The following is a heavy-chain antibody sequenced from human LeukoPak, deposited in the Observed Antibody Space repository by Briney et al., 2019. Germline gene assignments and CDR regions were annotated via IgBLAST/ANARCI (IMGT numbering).Heavy chain of an antibody. CDR2: IYPGDSDT. J-gene: IGHJ4*02. CDR1: GYSFTSYW. D-gene: IGHD3-22*01. Sequence: GESLKISCEGSGYSFTSYWIGWVRQMPGKGLEWVAIIYPGDSDTIYSPSFQGQVTISADNSISTAYLQWSSLKASDTAMYYCAGSSDSSGFYDYFDYWGQGTLVTVSS. V-gene: IGHV5-51*01. CDR3: AGSSDSSGFYDYFDY.